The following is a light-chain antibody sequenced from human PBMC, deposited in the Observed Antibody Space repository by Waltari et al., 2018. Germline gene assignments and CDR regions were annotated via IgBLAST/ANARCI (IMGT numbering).Light chain of an antibody. CDR2: KVS. CDR1: QSLVHSDGNTY. V-gene: IGKV2-30*02. Sequence: DVVMTQSPLSLPVTLGQPASISCRSSQSLVHSDGNTYLNWFQQRTGQSPRRLIYKVSNRDSGVPDRFRGSGSGTDFTLKISRVETEDVGVYFCMQGTHPMYTFGQGTKLEIK. J-gene: IGKJ2*01. CDR3: MQGTHPMYT.